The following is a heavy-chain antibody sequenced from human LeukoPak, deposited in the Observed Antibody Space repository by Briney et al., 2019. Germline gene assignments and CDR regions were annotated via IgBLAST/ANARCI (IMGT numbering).Heavy chain of an antibody. Sequence: PGGSLRLSCAASGFTFSSNWMHWVRQAPGKGLVWVSRINGDGTTTSYADSVKGRFAISRDNAKNTLYLQMNSLRAEDTAVYYCARRAYSGSYFYFDSWGQGSLVIVSS. CDR2: INGDGTTT. CDR3: ARRAYSGSYFYFDS. V-gene: IGHV3-74*01. CDR1: GFTFSSNW. J-gene: IGHJ4*02. D-gene: IGHD1-26*01.